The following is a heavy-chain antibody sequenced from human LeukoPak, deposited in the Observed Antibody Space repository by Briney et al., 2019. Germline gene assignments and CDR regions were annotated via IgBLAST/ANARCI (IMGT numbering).Heavy chain of an antibody. CDR3: ARDQELYYYDSSGYIDY. CDR2: IIPILGRG. D-gene: IGHD3-22*01. Sequence: WASVKVSCKAAGGTFSSYAISWVRQAPGQGLEWMGRIIPILGRGNYSQKFQGRVRITPDKATSTAYMELSSQRSEDTAVYYCARDQELYYYDSSGYIDYWGQGTLVTVSS. V-gene: IGHV1-69*04. J-gene: IGHJ4*02. CDR1: GGTFSSYA.